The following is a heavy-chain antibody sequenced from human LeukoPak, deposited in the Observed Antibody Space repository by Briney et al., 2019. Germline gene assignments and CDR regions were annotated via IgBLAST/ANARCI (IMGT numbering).Heavy chain of an antibody. CDR3: ARHLSQGDGNKRGFDF. Sequence: SETLSLTCTVSGGSISSRPYDWGWLRQPPGKGLESIGSISSSGSTYYNPSLQSRVTISVDASKNQFSLNLGSVTAAETAVYYCARHLSQGDGNKRGFDFWGQGTLVTVSS. CDR1: GGSISSRPYD. CDR2: ISSSGST. J-gene: IGHJ4*02. V-gene: IGHV4-39*01. D-gene: IGHD5-24*01.